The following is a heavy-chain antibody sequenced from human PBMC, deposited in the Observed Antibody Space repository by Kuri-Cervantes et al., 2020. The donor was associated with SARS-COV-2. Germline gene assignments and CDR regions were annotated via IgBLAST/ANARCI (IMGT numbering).Heavy chain of an antibody. CDR2: IYYSGST. CDR1: GGSISSYY. Sequence: SETLSLTCTVSGGSISSYYWSWIRQPPGKGLEWIGYIYYSGSTNCNPSLKSRVTISVDTSKNQFSLKLSSVTAADTAVYYCARGVVVVPAAVIFFDYWGQGTLVTVSS. J-gene: IGHJ4*02. CDR3: ARGVVVVPAAVIFFDY. V-gene: IGHV4-59*01. D-gene: IGHD2-2*01.